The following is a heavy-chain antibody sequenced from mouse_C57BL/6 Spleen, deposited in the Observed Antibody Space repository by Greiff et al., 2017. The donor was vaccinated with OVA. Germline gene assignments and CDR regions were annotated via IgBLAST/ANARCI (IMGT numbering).Heavy chain of an antibody. CDR2: IYPGSGST. J-gene: IGHJ3*01. V-gene: IGHV1-55*01. CDR1: GFTFSSYC. CDR3: ARHVWFAY. Sequence: QVQLLESGAGLVKPGGSLKISCAASGFTFSSYCITWVHQTPGQGLEWVGDIYPGSGSTNYNEKFKSKATLTVDTSSSTAYMQLSSLTSEDSAVYYCARHVWFAYWGQGTLVTVSA.